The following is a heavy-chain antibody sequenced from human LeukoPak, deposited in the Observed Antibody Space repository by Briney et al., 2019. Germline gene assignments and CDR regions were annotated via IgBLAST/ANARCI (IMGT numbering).Heavy chain of an antibody. Sequence: SETLSLTCTVSGGSISSYYWSWIRQPPGKGLEWIGYISYSGSTNYNPSLKSRVTISLDMSKNQFSLKLNSVTAADTAVYYCARGHSSGWYNWFDPWGQGTLVTVSS. V-gene: IGHV4-59*01. CDR2: ISYSGST. J-gene: IGHJ5*02. CDR3: ARGHSSGWYNWFDP. CDR1: GGSISSYY. D-gene: IGHD6-19*01.